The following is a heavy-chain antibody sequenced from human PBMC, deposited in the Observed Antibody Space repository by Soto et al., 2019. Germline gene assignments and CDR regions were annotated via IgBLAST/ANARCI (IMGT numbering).Heavy chain of an antibody. D-gene: IGHD6-6*01. J-gene: IGHJ6*02. CDR3: TRISSSSVYYYYGKDV. V-gene: IGHV3-49*04. CDR2: IRSKAYGGTT. Sequence: GGSLRLSCTASGFTFGDYAMSWVRQAPGKGLEWVGFIRSKAYGGTTEYAASVKGRFTISRDDSKSIAYLQMNSLKTEDTAVYYCTRISSSSVYYYYGKDVWGQGTTVTVSS. CDR1: GFTFGDYA.